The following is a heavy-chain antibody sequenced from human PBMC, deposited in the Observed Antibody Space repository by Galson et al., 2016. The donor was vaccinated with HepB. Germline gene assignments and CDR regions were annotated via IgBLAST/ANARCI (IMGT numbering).Heavy chain of an antibody. CDR1: GFTFSNYD. J-gene: IGHJ4*02. CDR2: ISDSGAST. V-gene: IGHV3-23*01. Sequence: SLRLSCAASGFTFSNYDMSWVRQAPGRGLEWVSGISDSGASTTYADSVKGRFTISRDNSKNTLYLQMNSLRAEDTAVYYCAKGRYCGGDCYSSDYWGQGTLVTVSS. D-gene: IGHD2-21*02. CDR3: AKGRYCGGDCYSSDY.